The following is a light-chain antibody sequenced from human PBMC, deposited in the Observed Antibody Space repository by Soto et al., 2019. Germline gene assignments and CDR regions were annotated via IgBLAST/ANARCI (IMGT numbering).Light chain of an antibody. Sequence: DIHMSLSPSSLSASLEDRGIITCRASQSISNHLNWYQQKPGKAPKLLIFAASSLQSGVPDRFSGSRSGPDFTLTISRLQPEDFATYYCQQSYSTPRTFGQGTKVDIK. J-gene: IGKJ1*01. CDR1: QSISNH. CDR3: QQSYSTPRT. V-gene: IGKV1-39*01. CDR2: AAS.